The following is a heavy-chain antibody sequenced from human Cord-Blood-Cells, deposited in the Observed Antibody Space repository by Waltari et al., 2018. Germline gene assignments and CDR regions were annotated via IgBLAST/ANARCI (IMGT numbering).Heavy chain of an antibody. V-gene: IGHV3-7*01. D-gene: IGHD6-13*01. Sequence: EVQLVESGGGLVQPGGSLRLSCAASGFPFSSYWMSWVRQAPGKVLEWVANIKQDGSEKYYVDSVKGRFTISRDNAKNSLYLQMNSLRAEDTAVYYCARGISSSSFDYWGQGTLVTVSS. CDR3: ARGISSSSFDY. CDR1: GFPFSSYW. CDR2: IKQDGSEK. J-gene: IGHJ4*02.